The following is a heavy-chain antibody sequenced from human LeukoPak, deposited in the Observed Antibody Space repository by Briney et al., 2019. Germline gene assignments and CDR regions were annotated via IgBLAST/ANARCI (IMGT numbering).Heavy chain of an antibody. Sequence: GGSLRLSCAASGFTFSSYGMHWVRQAPGKGLEWVGRIKSKTDGGTTDYAAPVKGRFTISRDDSKNTLYLQMNSLKTEDTAVYYCTTGMDYYDSSDFDYWGQGTLVTVSS. CDR1: GFTFSSYG. CDR3: TTGMDYYDSSDFDY. CDR2: IKSKTDGGTT. D-gene: IGHD3-22*01. J-gene: IGHJ4*02. V-gene: IGHV3-15*01.